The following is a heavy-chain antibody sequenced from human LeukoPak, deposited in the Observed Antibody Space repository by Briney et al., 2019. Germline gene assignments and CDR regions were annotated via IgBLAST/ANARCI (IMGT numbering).Heavy chain of an antibody. V-gene: IGHV4-59*01. D-gene: IGHD1-1*01. Sequence: PSETLSLTCTVSGGSISNYYWNWIRQPPGEGLEWIGYIYYSGSGSTNYNPSLKSRVTISVDTSKNQFSLKLSSVTAADTAVYYCARGGSTGTNLNWVDPWGQGTLVTVSS. J-gene: IGHJ5*02. CDR1: GGSISNYY. CDR3: ARGGSTGTNLNWVDP. CDR2: IYYSGSGST.